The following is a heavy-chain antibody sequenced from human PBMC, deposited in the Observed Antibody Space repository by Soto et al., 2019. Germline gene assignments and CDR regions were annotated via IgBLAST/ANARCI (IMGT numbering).Heavy chain of an antibody. V-gene: IGHV3-23*01. CDR3: AKSRYYDRSGYYFDY. CDR1: GFTFSSYA. Sequence: EVQLLESGGGLVQPGGSLRLSCAASGFTFSSYAMSWVRQAPGKGLEWVSAISGSGGSTYYADSEKGRFTISRDNSKNTLYLQMNSLRAEDTAVYYCAKSRYYDRSGYYFDYWGQGTLVTVSS. J-gene: IGHJ4*02. CDR2: ISGSGGST. D-gene: IGHD3-22*01.